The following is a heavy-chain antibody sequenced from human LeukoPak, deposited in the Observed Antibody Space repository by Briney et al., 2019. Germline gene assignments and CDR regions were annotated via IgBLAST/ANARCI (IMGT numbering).Heavy chain of an antibody. CDR2: INSDGSST. D-gene: IGHD6-13*01. J-gene: IGHJ4*02. CDR3: ARDIEAAGLFLDY. CDR1: GFTFSSYW. Sequence: TGGSMRLSCAASGFTFSSYWMHWVRQAPGKGLVWVSRINSDGSSTSYADSVKGRFTISRDNAKNTLYLQMNSLRAEDTAVYYCARDIEAAGLFLDYWGQGTLVTVSS. V-gene: IGHV3-74*01.